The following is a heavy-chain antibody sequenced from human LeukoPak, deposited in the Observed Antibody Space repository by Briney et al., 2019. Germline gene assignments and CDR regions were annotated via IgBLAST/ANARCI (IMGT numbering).Heavy chain of an antibody. J-gene: IGHJ3*02. CDR1: GGSISSYY. CDR2: IYYSGST. D-gene: IGHD2-15*01. CDR3: ARAVGYCSGGSCYTYAFDI. V-gene: IGHV4-59*01. Sequence: SETLSLTCTVSGGSISSYYWSWIRQPPGKGLEWIGYIYYSGSTNYNPSLESRVTISVDTSKNQFSLKLSSVTAADTAVYCCARAVGYCSGGSCYTYAFDIWGQGTMVTVSS.